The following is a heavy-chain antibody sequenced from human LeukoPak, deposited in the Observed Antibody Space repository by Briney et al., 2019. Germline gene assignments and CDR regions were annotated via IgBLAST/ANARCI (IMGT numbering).Heavy chain of an antibody. CDR3: ARDLPDY. CDR2: INEDGSEK. Sequence: GGSLRLSCVGSGFTFGTYWMTWVRQAPGKGLEWVANINEDGSEKHCVGSVEGRFTISRDNAKNSVYLQMSSLRAEDMAVYYCARDLPDYWGQGTLVTVSS. V-gene: IGHV3-7*03. J-gene: IGHJ4*02. CDR1: GFTFGTYW.